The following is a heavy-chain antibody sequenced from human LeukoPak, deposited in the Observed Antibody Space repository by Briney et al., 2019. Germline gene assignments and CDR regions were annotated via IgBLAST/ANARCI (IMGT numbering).Heavy chain of an antibody. Sequence: ASVKVSCKASGYTFTSYDINWVRQAPGQGLEWMGWMNPNSGNTGYAQKFQGRVTMTRNTSISTAYVELSSLRSEDTAVYYCARDDSSGYYLHYDYWGQGTLVTVSS. J-gene: IGHJ4*02. CDR2: MNPNSGNT. V-gene: IGHV1-8*01. CDR3: ARDDSSGYYLHYDY. D-gene: IGHD3-22*01. CDR1: GYTFTSYD.